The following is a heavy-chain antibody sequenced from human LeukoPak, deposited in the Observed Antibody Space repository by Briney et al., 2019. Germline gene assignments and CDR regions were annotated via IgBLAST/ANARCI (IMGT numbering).Heavy chain of an antibody. J-gene: IGHJ4*02. V-gene: IGHV1-18*01. CDR3: ARSHYYDSSGYYYKDY. CDR2: ISAYNGNT. Sequence: ASVKASCKASGYTFANYGISWVRQAPGQGLEWMGWISAYNGNTNFAQKLQGRVTMTTDTSTSTAYMELRSLRSDDTAVYYCARSHYYDSSGYYYKDYWGQGTLVTVSS. D-gene: IGHD3-22*01. CDR1: GYTFANYG.